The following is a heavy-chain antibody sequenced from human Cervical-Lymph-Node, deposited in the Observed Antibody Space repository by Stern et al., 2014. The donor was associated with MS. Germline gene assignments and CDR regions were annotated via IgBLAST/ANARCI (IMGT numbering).Heavy chain of an antibody. CDR1: GILFSGAS. D-gene: IGHD3-10*01. CDR3: VSDGSGWRN. CDR2: IRSKTNGYTT. V-gene: IGHV3-73*01. J-gene: IGHJ4*02. Sequence: DQLVQSGGGLVPPGGSLKLSCAASGILFSGASMHWVRQPSGKGLEWIGSIRSKTNGYTTTYTASVKGRFTISRDDSKKTTYLQMNSLKTEDTAVYYCVSDGSGWRNWGQGTLVTVSS.